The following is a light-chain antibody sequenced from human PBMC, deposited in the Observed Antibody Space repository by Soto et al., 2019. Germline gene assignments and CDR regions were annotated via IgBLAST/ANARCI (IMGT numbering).Light chain of an antibody. CDR3: QQYKDYSPVCS. Sequence: DIPLTQSPSTLSASVGDIVNITCRASHDFAHYLAWYQQKPGAAPKHLIYEASNLGSGVPSRFSGSGAGTELTLIITGPQSYDLETYYGQQYKDYSPVCSFGQGT. J-gene: IGKJ2*04. CDR2: EAS. CDR1: HDFAHY. V-gene: IGKV1-5*01.